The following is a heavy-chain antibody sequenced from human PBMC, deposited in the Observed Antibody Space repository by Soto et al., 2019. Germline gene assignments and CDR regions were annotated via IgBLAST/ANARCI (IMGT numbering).Heavy chain of an antibody. CDR1: GYSFTSYW. Sequence: GESLKNSCKGSGYSFTSYWIGWVRQMPGKGLEWMGIIYPGDSDTRYSPSFQGQVTISADKSISTAYLQWSSLKASDTAMYYCARTSAAGKYYYGMDVWGQGTTVTVSS. V-gene: IGHV5-51*01. J-gene: IGHJ6*02. CDR2: IYPGDSDT. D-gene: IGHD6-13*01. CDR3: ARTSAAGKYYYGMDV.